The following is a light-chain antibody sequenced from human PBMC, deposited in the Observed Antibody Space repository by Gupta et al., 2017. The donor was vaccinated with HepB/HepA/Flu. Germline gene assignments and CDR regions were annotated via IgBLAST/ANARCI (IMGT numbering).Light chain of an antibody. Sequence: QPVLTQSSSASASPGSSVKLTCPLSSGHSSYIIAWHQQQPGKAPRYLMKLEASGSYNKGSGVPDRFSGSSSGADRYLTISNLQSEDEADYYCETWDSNTWVFGGGTKLTVL. CDR1: SGHSSYI. V-gene: IGLV4-60*03. J-gene: IGLJ3*02. CDR2: LEASGSY. CDR3: ETWDSNTWV.